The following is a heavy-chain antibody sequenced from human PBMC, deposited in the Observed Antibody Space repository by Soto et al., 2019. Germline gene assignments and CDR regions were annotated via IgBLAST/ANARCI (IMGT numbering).Heavy chain of an antibody. V-gene: IGHV1-69*12. CDR3: AREVAADGTFREDVFDL. Sequence: QVHLVQSGAEVKKPGSSVKVSCKASGGTFSNHAINWVRQAPGQGLEWMGRIIPIFTTTNYAQKFQGRVTITADESTFIAYMELISLKHDDSAVYYCAREVAADGTFREDVFDLWGQGTLVTVSS. CDR1: GGTFSNHA. D-gene: IGHD6-13*01. J-gene: IGHJ3*01. CDR2: IIPIFTTT.